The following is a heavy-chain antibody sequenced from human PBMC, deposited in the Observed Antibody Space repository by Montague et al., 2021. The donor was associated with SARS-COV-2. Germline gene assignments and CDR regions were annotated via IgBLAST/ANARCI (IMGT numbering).Heavy chain of an antibody. CDR3: ARYYCSSTSCPSRGMDV. D-gene: IGHD2-2*01. CDR1: GFTFSSYA. CDR2: ISDDGSNK. Sequence: SLRLSCAASGFTFSSYAMHWVRQAPGKGLEWVAVISDDGSNKYYADSVKGRFTISRDNSKNTLYLQMNSLRAEDTAVYHCARYYCSSTSCPSRGMDVWGQGTPVTVAS. V-gene: IGHV3-30*04. J-gene: IGHJ6*02.